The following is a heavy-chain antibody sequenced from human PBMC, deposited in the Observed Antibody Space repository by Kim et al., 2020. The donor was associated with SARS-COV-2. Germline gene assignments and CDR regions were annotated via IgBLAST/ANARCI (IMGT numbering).Heavy chain of an antibody. Sequence: GGSLRLSCAASGFTFSSYSMNWVRQAPGKGLEWVSSISSSSSYIYYADSVKGRFTISRDNAKNSLYLQMNSLRAEDTALYYCARDKHLEGDAFDIWGHGTMVTVSS. CDR2: ISSSSSYI. CDR1: GFTFSSYS. CDR3: ARDKHLEGDAFDI. V-gene: IGHV3-21*01. J-gene: IGHJ3*02.